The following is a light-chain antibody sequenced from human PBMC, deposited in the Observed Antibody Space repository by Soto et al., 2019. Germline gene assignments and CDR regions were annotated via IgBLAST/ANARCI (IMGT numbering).Light chain of an antibody. V-gene: IGLV2-14*01. Sequence: QSVLTQPASVSGSPGQSTTISCTGTSSDVGSYNYVSWYQLHPGKAPKLMIYEVSNRPSGVSNRFSGSKSGDTASLTISGLQAEDEADYCSSYTTRTTLYVFGTGTKVTVL. CDR1: SSDVGSYNY. CDR3: SSYTTRTTLYV. CDR2: EVS. J-gene: IGLJ1*01.